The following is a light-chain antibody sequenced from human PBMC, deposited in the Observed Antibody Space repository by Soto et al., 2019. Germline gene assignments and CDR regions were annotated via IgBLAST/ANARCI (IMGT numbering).Light chain of an antibody. CDR3: QQYKIWPLT. Sequence: EIVMTQSPGTLSLSPWERATLSCRASQSVSGRAWYQQIRGQAPRLLIYGASTRATGSPDRVSGRGAGTDCTLTSSRLEPEDVAVDYCQQYKIWPLTFGGGTKVDIK. V-gene: IGKV3-20*01. CDR2: GAS. CDR1: QSVSGR. J-gene: IGKJ4*01.